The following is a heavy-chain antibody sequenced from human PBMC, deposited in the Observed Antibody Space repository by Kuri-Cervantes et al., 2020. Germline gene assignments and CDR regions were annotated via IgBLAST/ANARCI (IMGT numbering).Heavy chain of an antibody. CDR3: AKEQQWLPSYYFDF. J-gene: IGHJ4*02. D-gene: IGHD6-19*01. Sequence: GESLKISCAASGFTFTNFAVSWVRQVPGKGLEWISSISGSGGSPYYADSVRGRFTISKDISKSTLYLQMNSLTAEDTAVYYCAKEQQWLPSYYFDFWGQGTLVTVSS. V-gene: IGHV3-23*01. CDR1: GFTFTNFA. CDR2: ISGSGGSP.